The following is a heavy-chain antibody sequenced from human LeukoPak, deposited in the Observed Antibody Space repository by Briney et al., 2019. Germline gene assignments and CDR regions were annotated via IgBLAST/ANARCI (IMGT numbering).Heavy chain of an antibody. CDR2: ISPGGGTT. J-gene: IGHJ4*02. CDR1: GFAFGSEA. CDR3: AKGGGVLRYFDWSPVGFGPTLFDY. V-gene: IGHV3-23*01. D-gene: IGHD3-9*01. Sequence: GGSLRLSCAVSGFAFGSEAMSWVRQSPARGLEWVASISPGGGTTYYADYVKGRFTISRDNSNNSLFVQMNSLRAEDTAVYYCAKGGGVLRYFDWSPVGFGPTLFDYWGQGTLVTVSS.